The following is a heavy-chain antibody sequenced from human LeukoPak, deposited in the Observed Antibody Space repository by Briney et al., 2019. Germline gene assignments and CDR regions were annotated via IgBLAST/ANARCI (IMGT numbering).Heavy chain of an antibody. CDR1: GFTFSSYW. V-gene: IGHV3-7*01. Sequence: GGSLRLSCAASGFTFSSYWMSWVRQAPGKGLEWVANIKQDGSEKYYVDSVKGRFTISRDNAKNSLYLQMNSLRAEDTAVYYCAREARHYYYYGMDVWGQGTTVTVSS. J-gene: IGHJ6*02. CDR2: IKQDGSEK. D-gene: IGHD1-26*01. CDR3: AREARHYYYYGMDV.